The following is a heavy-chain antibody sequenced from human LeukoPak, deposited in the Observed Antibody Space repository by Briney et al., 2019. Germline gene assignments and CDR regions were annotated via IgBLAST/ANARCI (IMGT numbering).Heavy chain of an antibody. CDR1: GGSFSGYY. J-gene: IGHJ3*02. D-gene: IGHD3-22*01. CDR2: INHSGST. Sequence: PSETLSLTCAVYGGSFSGYYWSWIRQPPGKGLEWIGEINHSGSTNYNPSLKSRVTISVDTSKNQFSLKLSSVTAADTAVYYCASIRNTYYYDPDAFDTWGQGTMVTVSS. V-gene: IGHV4-34*01. CDR3: ASIRNTYYYDPDAFDT.